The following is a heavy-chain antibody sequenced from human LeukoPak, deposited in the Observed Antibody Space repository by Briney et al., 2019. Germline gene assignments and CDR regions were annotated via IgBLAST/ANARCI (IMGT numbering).Heavy chain of an antibody. Sequence: ASVKVSCKASGYTFTGYYMHWVGQTPGQGLEWMGWINPNSGGTNYAQKFQDRVTMTRDTSISTVYMELSRLRSDDTAVYYCARMSSSWYVDYFDYWGQGTLVTVSS. D-gene: IGHD6-13*01. V-gene: IGHV1-2*02. CDR3: ARMSSSWYVDYFDY. J-gene: IGHJ4*02. CDR2: INPNSGGT. CDR1: GYTFTGYY.